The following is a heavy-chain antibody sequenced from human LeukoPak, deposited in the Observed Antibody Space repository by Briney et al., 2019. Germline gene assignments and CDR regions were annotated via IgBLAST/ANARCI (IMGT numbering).Heavy chain of an antibody. CDR1: GDSISGGGYY. V-gene: IGHV4-31*03. D-gene: IGHD3-3*01. Sequence: SETLSLTCTVSGDSISGGGYYWTWIRQHPGKGLEWIGHIYDSGSTYYHPSLKSRLTISIDTSKHQFSLKLRSVTAADTAVYYCARRLLYYDFWSGPFANYYMDVWGKGTTVTVSS. CDR2: IYDSGST. CDR3: ARRLLYYDFWSGPFANYYMDV. J-gene: IGHJ6*03.